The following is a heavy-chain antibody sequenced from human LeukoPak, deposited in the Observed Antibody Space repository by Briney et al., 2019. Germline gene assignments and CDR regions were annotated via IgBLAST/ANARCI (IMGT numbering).Heavy chain of an antibody. Sequence: SETLSLTCSVSGDSISTSSYYWGWIRQPPGKGLEWIGIIYYSGSTYYNPSLTSRVTISVDTSKNQFSLKLSSVTAADTAVYYCARHKDYYYSYMDVWGKGTPVTISS. CDR2: IYYSGST. V-gene: IGHV4-39*01. CDR3: ARHKDYYYSYMDV. CDR1: GDSISTSSYY. J-gene: IGHJ6*03.